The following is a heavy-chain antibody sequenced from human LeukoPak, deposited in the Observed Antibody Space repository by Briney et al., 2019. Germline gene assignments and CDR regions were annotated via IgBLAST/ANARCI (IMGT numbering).Heavy chain of an antibody. CDR2: IYYSGST. V-gene: IGHV4-31*03. Sequence: PSQTLSLTCTVSGGSISSGGHYWSWIRQHPGKGLEWIGYIYYSGSTYYNPSLKSRVTISVDTSKNQFSLKLSSVTAADTAVYYCALGYCGGGSCYAREYFQHWGQGTLVTVSS. CDR3: ALGYCGGGSCYAREYFQH. D-gene: IGHD2-15*01. CDR1: GGSISSGGHY. J-gene: IGHJ1*01.